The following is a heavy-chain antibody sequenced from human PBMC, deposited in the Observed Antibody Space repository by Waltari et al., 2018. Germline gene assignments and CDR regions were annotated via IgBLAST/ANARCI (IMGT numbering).Heavy chain of an antibody. J-gene: IGHJ6*02. Sequence: QFQLVQSGVEVKKPGASVKVSCKASGDTISSYGFSWVRQAPGQGLEWLGWVSAYNGNSEYSQKFQGRVTMTTDTPTNTAYMELRSLTSEDTAVYYCTRDKSGTTEYYYYGLDVWGQGTTVTVSS. V-gene: IGHV1-18*01. CDR1: GDTISSYG. CDR3: TRDKSGTTEYYYYGLDV. CDR2: VSAYNGNS. D-gene: IGHD1-7*01.